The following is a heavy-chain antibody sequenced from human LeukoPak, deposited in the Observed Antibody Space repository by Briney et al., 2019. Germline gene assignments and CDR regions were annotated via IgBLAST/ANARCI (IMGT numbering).Heavy chain of an antibody. V-gene: IGHV3-7*01. J-gene: IGHJ4*02. D-gene: IGHD6-19*01. CDR1: GLTFNAYW. CDR3: VGGIGWLPDY. Sequence: TGGSLRLSCAASGLTFNAYWGNRVRQAPGKGLEWVANIEQDGSEKNYVDSVKGRFTISRDNGANSLYLQMNNLRVEDTGVYYCVGGIGWLPDYWGQGTLVTVSS. CDR2: IEQDGSEK.